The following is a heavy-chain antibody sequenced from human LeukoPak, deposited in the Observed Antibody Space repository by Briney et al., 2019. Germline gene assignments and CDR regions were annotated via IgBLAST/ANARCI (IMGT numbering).Heavy chain of an antibody. Sequence: GGSLRLSCAASGFTFSSYSMSWVRQAPGKGLERVSAISGSSATTYYADSVKGRFTISRDNSNNTLYLQMNSLRAEDTAVYYCAKSVSSGDYDSTGYSFDYWGQGTLVTVSS. CDR1: GFTFSSYS. J-gene: IGHJ4*02. V-gene: IGHV3-23*01. D-gene: IGHD3-22*01. CDR2: ISGSSATT. CDR3: AKSVSSGDYDSTGYSFDY.